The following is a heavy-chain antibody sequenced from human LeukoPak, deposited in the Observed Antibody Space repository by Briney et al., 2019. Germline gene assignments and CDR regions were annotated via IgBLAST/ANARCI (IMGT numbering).Heavy chain of an antibody. V-gene: IGHV4-34*01. J-gene: IGHJ4*02. CDR3: ARGGSTGVGVVPAAIDY. CDR2: INHSGST. Sequence: SETLSLTCAVYGGSSSGYYWSWIRQPPGKGLEWIGEINHSGSTNYNPSLKSRVTISVDTSKNQFSLKLSSVTAADTAVYYCARGGSTGVGVVPAAIDYWGQGTLVTVSS. D-gene: IGHD2-2*01. CDR1: GGSSSGYY.